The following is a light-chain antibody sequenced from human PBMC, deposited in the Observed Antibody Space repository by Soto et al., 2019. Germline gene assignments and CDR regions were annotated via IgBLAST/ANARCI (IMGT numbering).Light chain of an antibody. J-gene: IGKJ1*01. CDR3: QQYNSYPA. CDR2: DAS. CDR1: QSISSW. Sequence: DIQMTQSPSTLSASVGDRVTITCRASQSISSWLAWYQQKPGEAPKLLIYDASSLESGVPSRFSGSGSGTEFTLTISSLQPDDFATYYCQQYNSYPAFGQGTKV. V-gene: IGKV1-5*01.